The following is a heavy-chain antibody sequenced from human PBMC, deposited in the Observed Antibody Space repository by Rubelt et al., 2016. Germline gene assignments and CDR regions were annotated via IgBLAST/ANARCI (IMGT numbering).Heavy chain of an antibody. Sequence: QVQLVQSGAEVKKPGASVKVSCKASGYTFTSYGISWVRQAPGQGLEWMGWISAYNGNTNYAQKLQGGVTMPTDKSTSTAYRELRILRSDDTAVYYCARDDVAAAVTEPFDYWGQGTLVTVSS. V-gene: IGHV1-18*01. CDR1: GYTFTSYG. D-gene: IGHD6-13*01. CDR3: ARDDVAAAVTEPFDY. CDR2: ISAYNGNT. J-gene: IGHJ4*02.